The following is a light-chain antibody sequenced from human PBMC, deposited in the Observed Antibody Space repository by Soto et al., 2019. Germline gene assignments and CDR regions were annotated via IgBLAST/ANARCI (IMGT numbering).Light chain of an antibody. Sequence: EIVMTQSPATLSVSPGDRDTLSCRASQSVSSNLAWYQQKPGQAPRLLIYGASTRATSFPARFSGSGSGTDFTLTISSLQSEDFAVYYCQQHNNWPPITFGQGTRLEIK. V-gene: IGKV3-15*01. CDR1: QSVSSN. CDR3: QQHNNWPPIT. CDR2: GAS. J-gene: IGKJ5*01.